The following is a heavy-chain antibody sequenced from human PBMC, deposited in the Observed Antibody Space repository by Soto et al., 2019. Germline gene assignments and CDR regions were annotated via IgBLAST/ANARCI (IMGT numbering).Heavy chain of an antibody. CDR1: GFTFTTYW. Sequence: EVQLVESGGGLVQPGGSLRLSCTASGFTFTTYWMYWVRQAPGEGLVWVSRITGDGSDTIYADSVKGRFSLSRDNAKNTVELQMSSLRVEDTAVYYCARGGRGGHYYVDFWGQGTLVTVSS. J-gene: IGHJ1*01. D-gene: IGHD3-10*02. V-gene: IGHV3-74*01. CDR3: ARGGRGGHYYVDF. CDR2: ITGDGSDT.